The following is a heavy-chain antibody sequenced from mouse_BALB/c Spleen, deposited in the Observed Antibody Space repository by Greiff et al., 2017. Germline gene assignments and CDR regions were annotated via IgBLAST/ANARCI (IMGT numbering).Heavy chain of an antibody. CDR1: FSSFG. CDR3: ARGDGYSFDY. CDR2: ISSGSSTI. V-gene: IGHV5-17*02. D-gene: IGHD2-3*01. Sequence: FSSFGMHWVRQAPEKGLEWVAYISSGSSTICYADTVKGRFTISRDNPKNTLFLQMTSLRSEDTAMYYCARGDGYSFDYWGQGTTLTVSS. J-gene: IGHJ2*01.